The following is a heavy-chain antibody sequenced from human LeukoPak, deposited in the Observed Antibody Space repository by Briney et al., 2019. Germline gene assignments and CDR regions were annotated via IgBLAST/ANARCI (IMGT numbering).Heavy chain of an antibody. J-gene: IGHJ4*02. CDR1: GGSFSGYY. CDR2: INHSGST. D-gene: IGHD1-26*01. Sequence: SETLSLTCAVYGGSFSGYYWSWIRQPPGKGLEWIGEINHSGSTNYNPSLKSRVTISVDTSKNQFSLKLSSVTAADTAVYYCARFGATTYWGQGTLVIVSS. V-gene: IGHV4-34*01. CDR3: ARFGATTY.